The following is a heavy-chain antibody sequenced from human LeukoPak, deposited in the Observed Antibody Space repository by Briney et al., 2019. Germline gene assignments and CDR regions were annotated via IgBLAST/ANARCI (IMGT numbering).Heavy chain of an antibody. D-gene: IGHD2-21*02. J-gene: IGHJ4*02. Sequence: SVKVSCKASGGTFSSYAISWVRQAPGQRLEWMGGIIPIFGTANYAQKFQGRVTITADKSTSTAYMELSSLRSEDTAVYYCARDSLPPAYCGGDCPMFDYWGQGTLVTVSS. CDR3: ARDSLPPAYCGGDCPMFDY. CDR1: GGTFSSYA. CDR2: IIPIFGTA. V-gene: IGHV1-69*06.